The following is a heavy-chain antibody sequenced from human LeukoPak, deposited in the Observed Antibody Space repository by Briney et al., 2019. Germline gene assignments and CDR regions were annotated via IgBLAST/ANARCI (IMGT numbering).Heavy chain of an antibody. Sequence: GGSLRLSCAASGFTFSSYGMHWVRQAPGKGLEWVAFIRYDGSSKYYADSVKGRFTISRDNSKNTLYLQMNSLRAEDTAVYYCAKEAWLRFSDGENYFDYWGQGTLVTVSS. CDR3: AKEAWLRFSDGENYFDY. J-gene: IGHJ4*02. CDR1: GFTFSSYG. CDR2: IRYDGSSK. V-gene: IGHV3-30*02. D-gene: IGHD5-12*01.